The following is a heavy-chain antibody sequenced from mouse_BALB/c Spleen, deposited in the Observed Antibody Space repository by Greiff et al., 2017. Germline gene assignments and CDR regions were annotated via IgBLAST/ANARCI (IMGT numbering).Heavy chain of an antibody. V-gene: IGHV2-5-1*01. J-gene: IGHJ2*01. CDR2: IWRGGST. Sequence: VQLQQSGPSLVQPSQSLSITCTVSGFSLTSYGVHWVRQSPGKGLEWLGVIWRGGSTDYNAAFMSRLSITKDNSKSQVFFKMNSLQADDTAIYYCAKEGGTTVVATDYFDYWGQGTTLTVSS. CDR3: AKEGGTTVVATDYFDY. D-gene: IGHD1-1*01. CDR1: GFSLTSYG.